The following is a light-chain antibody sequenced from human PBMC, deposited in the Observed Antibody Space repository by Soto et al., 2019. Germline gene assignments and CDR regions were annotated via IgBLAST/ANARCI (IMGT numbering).Light chain of an antibody. J-gene: IGLJ1*01. CDR3: SSYAGNNNYV. Sequence: SALTQPPSASGSPGQSVAISCTGTSSDVGGYNYVSWYQLHPGKAPKLMIYEVNLRPSGVPDRFSGSKSGNTASLTVSGLQAGDEADYYCSSYAGNNNYVFGTGTKVTVL. CDR2: EVN. V-gene: IGLV2-8*01. CDR1: SSDVGGYNY.